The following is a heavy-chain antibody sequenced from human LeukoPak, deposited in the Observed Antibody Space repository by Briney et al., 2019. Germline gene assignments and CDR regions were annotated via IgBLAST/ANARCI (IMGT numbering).Heavy chain of an antibody. J-gene: IGHJ4*02. CDR1: GGSFSGYY. CDR3: ARAGYSSSSPDFDY. CDR2: INHSGST. V-gene: IGHV4-34*01. Sequence: SETLPLTCAVYGGSFSGYYWSWIRQPLGKGLEWIGEINHSGSTNYNPSLKSRVTISVDTSKNQFSLKLSSVTAADTAVYYCARAGYSSSSPDFDYWGQGTLVTVSS. D-gene: IGHD6-6*01.